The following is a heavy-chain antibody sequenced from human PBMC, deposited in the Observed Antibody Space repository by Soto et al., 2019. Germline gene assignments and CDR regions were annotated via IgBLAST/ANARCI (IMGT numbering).Heavy chain of an antibody. CDR1: GVSFSGNA. D-gene: IGHD1-1*01. Sequence: GGSLRLSCAVSGVSFSGNALNWLRQAPGKGLERLAFISYIRNNKGYEDNVTVRFSISRDNAKTTLFLQLNSLRAEDTDVYYCVGEYGTNEFDDWGQGTVVTVSS. V-gene: IGHV3-30-3*01. CDR2: ISYIRNNK. J-gene: IGHJ3*01. CDR3: VGEYGTNEFDD.